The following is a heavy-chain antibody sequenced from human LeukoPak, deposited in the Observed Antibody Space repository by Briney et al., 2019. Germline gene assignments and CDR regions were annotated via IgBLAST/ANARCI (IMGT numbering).Heavy chain of an antibody. CDR3: ARHGRYCSSTSCYRGGHNWFDP. V-gene: IGHV4-59*08. D-gene: IGHD2-2*02. CDR2: IYYSGST. CDR1: GGSISSFY. Sequence: PSETLSLTCTVSGGSISSFYWSWIRQPPGKGLEWIGYIYYSGSTNYNPSLKSRLTISVDTSKSQFSLKLSSVTAADTAVYYCARHGRYCSSTSCYRGGHNWFDPWGQGTLVTVSS. J-gene: IGHJ5*02.